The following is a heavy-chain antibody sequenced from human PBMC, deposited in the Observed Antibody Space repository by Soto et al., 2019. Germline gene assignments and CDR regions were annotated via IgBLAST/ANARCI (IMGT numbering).Heavy chain of an antibody. Sequence: QVQLVQSGAEVKKPGSSVKVSCKASGGTFSSYAISWVRQAPGQGLEWMGGIIPIFGTANYAQKFQGRVTITADESTSTAYMELSSLRSEDTAVYYCASSIVGATTYYYYGMDVGGQGTTVTVSS. CDR1: GGTFSSYA. V-gene: IGHV1-69*12. CDR3: ASSIVGATTYYYYGMDV. D-gene: IGHD1-26*01. J-gene: IGHJ6*02. CDR2: IIPIFGTA.